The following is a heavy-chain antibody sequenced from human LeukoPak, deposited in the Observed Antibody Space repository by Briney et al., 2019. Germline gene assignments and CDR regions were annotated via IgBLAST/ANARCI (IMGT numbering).Heavy chain of an antibody. J-gene: IGHJ4*02. Sequence: PSETLSLTCTVSGGSISSSNYYWGWIRQPPGKGLEWIGSIYYSGSTYYNPSLKSRVTISVDTSKNQFSLKLSSVTAADTAVYYCARDGSSWYIDYWGQGTLVTVSS. D-gene: IGHD6-13*01. V-gene: IGHV4-39*07. CDR2: IYYSGST. CDR3: ARDGSSWYIDY. CDR1: GGSISSSNYY.